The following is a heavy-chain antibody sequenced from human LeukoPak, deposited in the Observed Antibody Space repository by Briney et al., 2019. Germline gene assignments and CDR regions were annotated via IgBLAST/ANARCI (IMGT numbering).Heavy chain of an antibody. V-gene: IGHV4-59*08. D-gene: IGHD3-9*01. Sequence: SETLSLTCTVSGGSISSYYWSWIRQPPGKGLEWIGYIYYSGSTNYNPSLKSRVTISVDTSKNQFSLELSSVTAADTAVYYCARHLGARYFDYLDYWGQGTLVTVSS. CDR2: IYYSGST. CDR1: GGSISSYY. J-gene: IGHJ4*02. CDR3: ARHLGARYFDYLDY.